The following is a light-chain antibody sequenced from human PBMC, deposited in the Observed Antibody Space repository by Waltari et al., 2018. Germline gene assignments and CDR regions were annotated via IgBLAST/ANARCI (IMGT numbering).Light chain of an antibody. CDR1: QGISTY. CDR2: AAA. V-gene: IGKV1-9*01. J-gene: IGKJ4*01. Sequence: DIQLTQSPSFLSSSVGDRVTISCRASQGISTYLAWFQQKPGKAPRRLIYAAAILQGGVPSRFSGSGSGTDFTLTISSLQPEDFGTYYGQQIKSYPITFGGGTKVEVK. CDR3: QQIKSYPIT.